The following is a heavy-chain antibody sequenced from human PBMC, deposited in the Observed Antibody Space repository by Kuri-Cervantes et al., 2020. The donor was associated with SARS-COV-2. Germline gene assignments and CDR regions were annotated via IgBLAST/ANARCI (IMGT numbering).Heavy chain of an antibody. CDR3: AKDLGYCSGGSCYADYFDY. D-gene: IGHD2-15*01. CDR1: GFTFSSYS. J-gene: IGHJ4*02. V-gene: IGHV3-21*01. CDR2: ISSSSSYI. Sequence: GESLKISCAASGFTFSSYSMNWVRQAPGKGLEWVSSISSSSSYIYYAGSVKGRFTISRDNAKNSLYLQMNSLRAEDTAVYYCAKDLGYCSGGSCYADYFDYWGQGTLVTVSS.